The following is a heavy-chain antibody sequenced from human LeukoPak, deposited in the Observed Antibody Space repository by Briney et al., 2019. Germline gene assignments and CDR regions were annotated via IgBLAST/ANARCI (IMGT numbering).Heavy chain of an antibody. CDR3: ARDRGYYYVQYYFDY. Sequence: PGGSLRLSCAASGFNFSSYAMHWVRQAPGKGLEWVAVISYDGSNKYYADSVKGRFTISRDNSKNTLYLQMNSLRAEDTAVYYCARDRGYYYVQYYFDYWGQGTLVTVSS. CDR2: ISYDGSNK. CDR1: GFNFSSYA. V-gene: IGHV3-30*04. J-gene: IGHJ4*02. D-gene: IGHD3-10*02.